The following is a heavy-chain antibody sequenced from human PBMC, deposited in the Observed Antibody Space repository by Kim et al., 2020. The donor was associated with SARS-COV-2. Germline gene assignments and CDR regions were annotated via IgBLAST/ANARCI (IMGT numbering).Heavy chain of an antibody. V-gene: IGHV1-18*01. Sequence: ASVKVSCKASGYTFTSYGISWVRQAPGQGLEWMGWISAYNGNTNYAQKLQGRVTMTTDTSTSTAYMELRSLRSDDTAVYYCARSSTYYYDSSGYYRPVDYWGQGTLVTVSS. J-gene: IGHJ4*02. CDR3: ARSSTYYYDSSGYYRPVDY. CDR1: GYTFTSYG. D-gene: IGHD3-22*01. CDR2: ISAYNGNT.